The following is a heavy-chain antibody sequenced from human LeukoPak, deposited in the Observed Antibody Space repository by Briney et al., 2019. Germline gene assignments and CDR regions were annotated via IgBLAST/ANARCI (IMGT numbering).Heavy chain of an antibody. V-gene: IGHV3-23*01. J-gene: IGHJ4*02. CDR1: GFTFSSYA. Sequence: GGSLRLSCAASGFTFSSYAMTWVRQAPGKGLEWVSAMTSGGGTYYADSVKGRFTISRDNSKNTVYLQMNSLRAEDTAVYFCAKVLTGSQDYWGQGTLVTVSS. CDR2: MTSGGGT. D-gene: IGHD1-14*01. CDR3: AKVLTGSQDY.